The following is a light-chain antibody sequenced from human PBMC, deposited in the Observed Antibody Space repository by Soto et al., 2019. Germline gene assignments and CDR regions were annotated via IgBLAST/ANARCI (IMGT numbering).Light chain of an antibody. V-gene: IGLV1-40*01. Sequence: QSVLTQPPSVSGAPGQRVTISCTGSSSNIGAGHDVHWYQQIPETAPKLLVSANTNRPSGVPDRFSGSNSGTSASLYITGLQAEEEADYYCQSFDSSLDGWVFGGGTKLTVL. CDR3: QSFDSSLDGWV. CDR2: ANT. J-gene: IGLJ3*02. CDR1: SSNIGAGHD.